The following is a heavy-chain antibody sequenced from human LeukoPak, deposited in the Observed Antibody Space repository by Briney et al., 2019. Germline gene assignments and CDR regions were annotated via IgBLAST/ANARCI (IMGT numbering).Heavy chain of an antibody. V-gene: IGHV4-30-4*01. J-gene: IGHJ3*02. CDR1: GGSIIIGQYS. Sequence: PSQTLSLTCTVSGGSIIIGQYSGRGVRRPPGKGVEWTGYMSYSESTYYNPSLKSRVTISGDTSKNQVSLMRSSVTAADTAVYYTAREYYDVWSGYFDAFYIWGQGTIVTVSS. CDR2: MSYSEST. CDR3: AREYYDVWSGYFDAFYI. D-gene: IGHD3-3*01.